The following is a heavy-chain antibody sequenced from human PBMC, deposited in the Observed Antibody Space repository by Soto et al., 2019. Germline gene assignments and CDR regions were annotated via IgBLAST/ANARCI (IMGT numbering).Heavy chain of an antibody. CDR1: GFTFSSYG. CDR2: ISYDGSNK. V-gene: IGHV3-30*18. Sequence: PGGSLRLSCAASGFTFSSYGMHWVRQAPGKGLEWVAVISYDGSNKYYADSVKGRFTISRDNSKNTLYLQMNSLRAEDTAVYYCAKRGIQLWLFDYWGQGTLVTVSS. J-gene: IGHJ4*02. D-gene: IGHD5-18*01. CDR3: AKRGIQLWLFDY.